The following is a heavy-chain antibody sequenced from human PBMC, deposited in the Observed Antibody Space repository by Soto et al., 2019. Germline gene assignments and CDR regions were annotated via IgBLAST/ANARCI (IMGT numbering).Heavy chain of an antibody. V-gene: IGHV1-8*02. J-gene: IGHJ6*02. CDR3: ARGGITMVRGVMRYYYYGMDV. CDR1: GGTFSSYA. CDR2: MNPNSGNT. D-gene: IGHD3-10*01. Sequence: ASVNVSCKASGGTFSSYAISWVRQATGQGLEWMGWMNPNSGNTGYAQKFQGRVTMTRNTSISTAYMELSSLRSEDTAVYYCARGGITMVRGVMRYYYYGMDVWGQGTTVTVSS.